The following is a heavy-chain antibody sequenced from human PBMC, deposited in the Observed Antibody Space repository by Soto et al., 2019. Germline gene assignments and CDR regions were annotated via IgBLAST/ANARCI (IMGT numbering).Heavy chain of an antibody. CDR1: GFAFKDYS. CDR2: MSGSGITI. J-gene: IGHJ6*03. CDR3: YYYVAV. D-gene: IGHD3-16*01. Sequence: QVQLVETGGGLVKPGGSLRLSCAASGFAFKDYSMTWIRQAPGKGLEWVSLMSGSGITIHYADSMKGRFTISRDNAKNSLFLQVYSLRADDTAVYDDYYYVAVWRTGTRVTVPS. V-gene: IGHV3-11*01.